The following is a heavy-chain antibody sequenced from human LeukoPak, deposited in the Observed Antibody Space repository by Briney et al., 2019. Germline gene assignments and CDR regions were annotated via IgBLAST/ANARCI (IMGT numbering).Heavy chain of an antibody. D-gene: IGHD2-8*02. Sequence: GGSLRLSCAASGVTFSRYSMNWIRQAPGEGVEWVASINRDGVWVYYADSLRGRFTISRDNAKNSLYLQMNSLRADDTAVYYCARDAGGGTQRDGWFDPWGQGILVTVSS. CDR2: INRDGVWV. CDR1: GVTFSRYS. J-gene: IGHJ5*02. CDR3: ARDAGGGTQRDGWFDP. V-gene: IGHV3-21*01.